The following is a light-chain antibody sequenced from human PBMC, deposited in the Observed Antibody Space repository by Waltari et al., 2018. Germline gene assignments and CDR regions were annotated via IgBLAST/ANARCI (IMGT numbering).Light chain of an antibody. CDR1: SSNIGSHY. J-gene: IGLJ3*02. Sequence: QSVLTQPPSASGTPGQRVTISCSGSSSNIGSHYLYWYQQLPGAAPKLLIYRNNQQPSGVPDRFSGSKSGTSASLAISGLRSEDEADYYCAAWDDSLSGRVFGGGTKLTVL. V-gene: IGLV1-47*01. CDR3: AAWDDSLSGRV. CDR2: RNN.